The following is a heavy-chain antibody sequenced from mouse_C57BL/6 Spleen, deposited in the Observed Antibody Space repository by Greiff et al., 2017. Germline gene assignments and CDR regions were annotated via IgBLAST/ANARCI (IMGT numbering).Heavy chain of an antibody. D-gene: IGHD1-1*01. CDR3: ARWYSGSSLYFDY. Sequence: VQLQQPGAELVKPGASVKMSCKASGYTFTSYWITWVKQRPGQGLEWIGDIYPGSGSTNYNEKFKSKATLTVDTSSSTAYMQLSSLTSEDSAVYYCARWYSGSSLYFDYRGQGTTLTVAS. CDR2: IYPGSGST. V-gene: IGHV1-55*01. J-gene: IGHJ2*01. CDR1: GYTFTSYW.